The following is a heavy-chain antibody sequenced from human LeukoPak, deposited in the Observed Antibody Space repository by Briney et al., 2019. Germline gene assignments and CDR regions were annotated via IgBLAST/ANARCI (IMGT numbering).Heavy chain of an antibody. CDR1: GFTVSSNY. D-gene: IGHD3-22*01. J-gene: IGHJ4*02. Sequence: PGGSLRLSCAAPGFTVSSNYMSWVRQAPGKGLEWVSVIYSGGSTYYADSVKGRFTISRDNSKNTLYLQMNSLRAEDTAVYYCARGPGPYYYDSSGYSPDYWGQGTLVTVSS. V-gene: IGHV3-53*01. CDR3: ARGPGPYYYDSSGYSPDY. CDR2: IYSGGST.